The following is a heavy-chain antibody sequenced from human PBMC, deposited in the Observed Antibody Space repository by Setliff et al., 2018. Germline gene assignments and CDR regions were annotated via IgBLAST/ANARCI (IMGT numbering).Heavy chain of an antibody. CDR1: GGSISSSSYY. D-gene: IGHD3-3*01. J-gene: IGHJ4*02. CDR3: GRRETYYNFWSGYYAY. CDR2: IYYSGST. Sequence: PSETLSLTCTVSGGSISSSSYYWGWIRQPPGKGLEWIGSIYYSGSTYYNPSLKSRVTISVDTSKNQFSLKLSSVTAADTAVYYCGRRETYYNFWSGYYAYWGQGTLVTVSS. V-gene: IGHV4-39*07.